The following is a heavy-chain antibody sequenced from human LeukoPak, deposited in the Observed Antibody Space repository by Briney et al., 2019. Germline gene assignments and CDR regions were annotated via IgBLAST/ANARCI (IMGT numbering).Heavy chain of an antibody. CDR3: AKDLTAMVTPFDY. Sequence: GGSLRLSCAASGFTFSSYAMSWVRQAPGKGLEWVSAISGSGGSTYYAGSVKGRFTISRDNSKNTLYLQMNSLRAEDTAVYYCAKDLTAMVTPFDYWGQETLVTVSS. D-gene: IGHD5-18*01. CDR2: ISGSGGST. J-gene: IGHJ4*02. CDR1: GFTFSSYA. V-gene: IGHV3-23*01.